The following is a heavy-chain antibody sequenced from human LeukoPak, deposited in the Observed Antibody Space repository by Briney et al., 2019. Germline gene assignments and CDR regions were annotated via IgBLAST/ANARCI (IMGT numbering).Heavy chain of an antibody. CDR3: ARALPHRRLMDTTMNQHWFDP. D-gene: IGHD5-18*01. CDR2: INPSGGNT. V-gene: IGHV1-46*01. CDR1: GYISTSYY. Sequence: ASVKVSCKASGYISTSYYIHWVRQAPGQGLEWVGIINPSGGNTNYAQKFQGRVTMTRDMSTSTVYMELSSLTSEDTAVYSCARALPHRRLMDTTMNQHWFDPWGQGTLVTVSS. J-gene: IGHJ5*02.